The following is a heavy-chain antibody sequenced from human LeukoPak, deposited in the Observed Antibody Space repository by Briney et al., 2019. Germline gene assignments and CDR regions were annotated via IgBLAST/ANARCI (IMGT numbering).Heavy chain of an antibody. J-gene: IGHJ3*02. V-gene: IGHV1-8*03. D-gene: IGHD3-10*01. Sequence: ASVKVSCKASGYTFTSYDINWVRQATGQGLEWMGWMNPNSGNTGYAQKFQGRVTITRNTSVSTDYMELSGLRSEDTAVYYCARALVRGAAFDIWGQGTMVTVSS. CDR2: MNPNSGNT. CDR1: GYTFTSYD. CDR3: ARALVRGAAFDI.